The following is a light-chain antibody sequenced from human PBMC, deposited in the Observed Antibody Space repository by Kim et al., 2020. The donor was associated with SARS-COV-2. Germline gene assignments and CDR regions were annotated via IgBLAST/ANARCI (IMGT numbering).Light chain of an antibody. Sequence: SYELTQPPSVSVAPGEKARITCGGDNIGSKSVHWYQQKPGQAPVLVIYSNSVRPSGIPERFSGSNSGNTATLTISRVEAGDEAYFYCQVWDNNSVHYVFGTGTKVTVL. V-gene: IGLV3-21*04. J-gene: IGLJ1*01. CDR2: SNS. CDR3: QVWDNNSVHYV. CDR1: NIGSKS.